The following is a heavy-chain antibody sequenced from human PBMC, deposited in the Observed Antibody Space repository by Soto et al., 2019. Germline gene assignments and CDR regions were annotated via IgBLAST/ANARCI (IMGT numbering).Heavy chain of an antibody. D-gene: IGHD1-26*01. CDR2: IIPIFGTA. Sequence: QVQLVQSGAEVKKPGSSVKVSCKASGGTFSSYAISWVRQAPGQGLEWMGGIIPIFGTADYAPKFQGRVKVSAAESTSEASMEPCSLRSEDTSVYSCASHCGSAPEGRYYYNMDVWGQGTTVTVSS. CDR1: GGTFSSYA. J-gene: IGHJ6*02. V-gene: IGHV1-69*12. CDR3: ASHCGSAPEGRYYYNMDV.